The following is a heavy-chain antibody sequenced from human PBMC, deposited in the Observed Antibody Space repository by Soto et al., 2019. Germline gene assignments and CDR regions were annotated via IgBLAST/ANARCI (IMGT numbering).Heavy chain of an antibody. CDR3: AKDRIRGDGYEAPDY. V-gene: IGHV3-23*01. J-gene: IGHJ4*02. Sequence: PGGSLRLACAASGFIFSNYAMFWFRQAPGKGLEWVSTIYAAGGSKYYAGSVRGRFTISRDNSRDTLFLQMDSLRVEDTAIYFCAKDRIRGDGYEAPDYWGQGTLVTV. D-gene: IGHD3-10*01. CDR2: IYAAGGSK. CDR1: GFIFSNYA.